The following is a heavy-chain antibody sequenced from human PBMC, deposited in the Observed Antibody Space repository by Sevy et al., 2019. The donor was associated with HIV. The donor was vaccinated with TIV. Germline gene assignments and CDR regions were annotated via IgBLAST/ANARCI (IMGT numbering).Heavy chain of an antibody. Sequence: VGSLRLSCAASGFTFSSYAMSWVRQAPGKGLEWVSAVSGSGGSTYYADSVKGRFTISRDNSKNTPYLQMNSLRAEDTAVYYCAKEGRYDILTGYYFDYWGQGTLVTVSS. CDR2: VSGSGGST. V-gene: IGHV3-23*01. J-gene: IGHJ4*02. CDR3: AKEGRYDILTGYYFDY. CDR1: GFTFSSYA. D-gene: IGHD3-9*01.